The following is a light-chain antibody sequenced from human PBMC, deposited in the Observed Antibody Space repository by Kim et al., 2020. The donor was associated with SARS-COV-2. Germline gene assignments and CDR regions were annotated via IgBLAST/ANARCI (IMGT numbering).Light chain of an antibody. CDR2: DVS. CDR1: SSDVGGYNY. CDR3: SSYTSSSTPVV. V-gene: IGLV2-14*03. Sequence: SITISCTGTSSDVGGYNYVSWYKQHPGKAAKLMIYDVSNRPSGVSNRFSGSKSGNTASLTISGLQAEDEADYYCSSYTSSSTPVVFGGGTKLTVL. J-gene: IGLJ2*01.